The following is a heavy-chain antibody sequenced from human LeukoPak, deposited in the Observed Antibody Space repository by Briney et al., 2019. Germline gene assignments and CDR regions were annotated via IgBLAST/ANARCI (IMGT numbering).Heavy chain of an antibody. CDR2: ITSGGSFI. D-gene: IGHD3-22*01. J-gene: IGHJ4*02. V-gene: IGHV3-21*01. CDR1: GFTFDSYT. Sequence: GGSLRLSCEASGFTFDSYTMNWVRQAPGKGLEWVSSITSGGSFIYYADSLKGRFTISRDNAEDSLYLQMNSLRAEDTAVYYCARGPGYYDSSGYYNYWGQGTLVTVSS. CDR3: ARGPGYYDSSGYYNY.